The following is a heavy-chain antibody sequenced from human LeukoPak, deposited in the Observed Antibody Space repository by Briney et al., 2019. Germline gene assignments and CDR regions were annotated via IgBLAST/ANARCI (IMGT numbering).Heavy chain of an antibody. J-gene: IGHJ4*02. D-gene: IGHD6-19*01. CDR1: GFTFSGYW. CDR2: INGDGGDT. Sequence: GGSLTLSCTASGFTFSGYWMHWVRQAPGTGLVWVSRINGDGGDTGYADSVKGRFTTFRDNAKSTVYLQMNSLSTEDTAVYYCAKTTAGYSSGRYPGWPVDYWGQGTLVTVSS. V-gene: IGHV3-74*01. CDR3: AKTTAGYSSGRYPGWPVDY.